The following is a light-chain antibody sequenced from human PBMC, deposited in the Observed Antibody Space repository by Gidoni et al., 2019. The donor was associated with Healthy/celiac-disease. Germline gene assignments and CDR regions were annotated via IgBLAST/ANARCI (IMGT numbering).Light chain of an antibody. V-gene: IGLV2-14*01. CDR2: DVS. Sequence: QSALTQPASVSGSPGQSITISCTGTSSDVGGYNYVSWYQQHPGKAPKLMIYDVSNRPSRVSNRFSGSKSGNTASLTISGLQAEDEADYYCSPYTSSSTVVFGGGTKLTVL. J-gene: IGLJ2*01. CDR3: SPYTSSSTVV. CDR1: SSDVGGYNY.